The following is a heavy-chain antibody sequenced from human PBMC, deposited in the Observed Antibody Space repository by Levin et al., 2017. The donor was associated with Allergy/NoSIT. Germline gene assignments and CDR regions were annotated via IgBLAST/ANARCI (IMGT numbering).Heavy chain of an antibody. CDR3: AGRIFDI. Sequence: GESLKISCAASGFTFSSYWMAWIRQAPGKGLEWVANIKEDGSEKYYVDSVKGRFTISRDNAKNSLYLHMNSLRAEDTAVYYCAGRIFDIWGQGTMVTVSS. CDR2: IKEDGSEK. V-gene: IGHV3-7*02. D-gene: IGHD2/OR15-2a*01. CDR1: GFTFSSYW. J-gene: IGHJ3*02.